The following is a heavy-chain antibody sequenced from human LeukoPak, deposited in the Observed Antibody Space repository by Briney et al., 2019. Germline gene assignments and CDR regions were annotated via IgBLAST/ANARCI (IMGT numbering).Heavy chain of an antibody. Sequence: PSETLSLTCTVSGGSISSYYWSWIRQPAGKGLEWIGRIYTSGSTGYNPSLKSRVTMSVDTSKNQFSLKLSSVAAADTAVYYCARVDLRAAYFDYWGQGTLVTVSS. CDR2: IYTSGST. V-gene: IGHV4-4*07. CDR3: ARVDLRAAYFDY. D-gene: IGHD2-15*01. CDR1: GGSISSYY. J-gene: IGHJ4*02.